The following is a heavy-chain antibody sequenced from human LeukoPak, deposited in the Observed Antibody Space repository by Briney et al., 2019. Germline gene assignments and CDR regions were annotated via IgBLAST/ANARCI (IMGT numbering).Heavy chain of an antibody. Sequence: GGSLRLSCAASGFTFNTYAMSWVRQAPGKGLEWVSSISGGGDTTNYADSVKGRFTISRDNSKNTLYLQMNSLRAEDTAVYYCASATLRCSGGSCYEMDVWGKGTTVTVSS. J-gene: IGHJ6*04. CDR3: ASATLRCSGGSCYEMDV. CDR1: GFTFNTYA. CDR2: ISGGGDTT. D-gene: IGHD2-15*01. V-gene: IGHV3-23*01.